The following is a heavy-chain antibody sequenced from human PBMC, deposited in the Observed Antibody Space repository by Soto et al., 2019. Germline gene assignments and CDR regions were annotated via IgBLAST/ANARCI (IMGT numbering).Heavy chain of an antibody. CDR1: GGTFSSYT. CDR2: IIPILGIA. CDR3: ARDGYCSGGSCYSRGCFDP. V-gene: IGHV1-69*08. J-gene: IGHJ5*02. D-gene: IGHD2-15*01. Sequence: QVQLVQSGAEVKKPGSSVKVSCKASGGTFSSYTISWVRQAPGQGLEWMGRIIPILGIANYAQKFQGRVTITAYKSTSTAYMELISLRSEDTAVYYCARDGYCSGGSCYSRGCFDPWGQGTLVTVSS.